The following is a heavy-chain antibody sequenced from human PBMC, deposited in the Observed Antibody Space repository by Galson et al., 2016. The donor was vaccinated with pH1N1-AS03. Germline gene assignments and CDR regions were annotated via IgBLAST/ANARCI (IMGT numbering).Heavy chain of an antibody. J-gene: IGHJ3*01. Sequence: SETLSLTCTVFGYSMTRGYFWGWIRQPPGKGLEWIGSSYHTGSTYYNPSLKSRVSVSLDTSKGQFSLKFNSVTATDTAVYYCARQSRVLASFGEYPNAIDGWGQGTMVAVSS. CDR1: GYSMTRGYF. D-gene: IGHD3-10*01. CDR3: ARQSRVLASFGEYPNAIDG. CDR2: SYHTGST. V-gene: IGHV4-38-2*02.